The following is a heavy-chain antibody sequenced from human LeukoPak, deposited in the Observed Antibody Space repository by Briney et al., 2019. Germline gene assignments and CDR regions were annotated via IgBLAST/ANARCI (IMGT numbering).Heavy chain of an antibody. Sequence: GASVKVSCKASGYTFTSYGISWVRQAPGQGLEWMGWISAYNGNTNYAQKLQGRVTMTTDTSTSTAYMELRSLRSDDTAVYYCARDWGRYSSSSPVGGPPLDFWGQGTLVTVSS. D-gene: IGHD6-6*01. CDR1: GYTFTSYG. CDR3: ARDWGRYSSSSPVGGPPLDF. J-gene: IGHJ4*02. V-gene: IGHV1-18*01. CDR2: ISAYNGNT.